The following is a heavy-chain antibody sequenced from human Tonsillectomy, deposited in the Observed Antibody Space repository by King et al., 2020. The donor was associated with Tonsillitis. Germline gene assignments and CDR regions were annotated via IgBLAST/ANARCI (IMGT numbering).Heavy chain of an antibody. CDR2: VAYVNSK. CDR1: GFTFHTYD. D-gene: IGHD2-21*01. CDR3: GRSTTAHCLADRIYWYFDL. J-gene: IGHJ2*01. Sequence: VQLVESGGGVVRPGESLVLSCEASGFTFHTYDMHWVRQAPGKGLEWVAVVAYVNSKDYIESVKGRFLISRDNSRATLFLQINTLRPEDTAFYYCGRSTTAHCLADRIYWYFDLWGRGAIVSVSS. V-gene: IGHV3-30*03.